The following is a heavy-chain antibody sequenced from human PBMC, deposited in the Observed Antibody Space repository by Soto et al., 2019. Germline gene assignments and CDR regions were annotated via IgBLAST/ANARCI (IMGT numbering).Heavy chain of an antibody. CDR3: ARNTIFGVVDAFAI. CDR2: ISAYNGNT. D-gene: IGHD3-3*01. J-gene: IGHJ4*02. V-gene: IGHV1-18*01. CDR1: GYTFTSYG. Sequence: ASVKVSCKASGYTFTSYGISWVRQAPGQGLEWMGWISAYNGNTNYAQKLQGRVTVTTDTSTSTAYMELRSLRSDDTAVYYCARNTIFGVVDAFAIWGRGALVTVSS.